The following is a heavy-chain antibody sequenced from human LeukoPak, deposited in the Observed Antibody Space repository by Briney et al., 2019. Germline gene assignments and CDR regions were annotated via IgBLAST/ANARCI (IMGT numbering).Heavy chain of an antibody. CDR3: TRLHYYDISGVDY. Sequence: PGGSLRLSCAASGFIFSGSAMHWVRQASGKGLEWVGRIRSKANSYATAYAASVKGRFTISRDDSKNTAYLQMNSLKTADTAVYYCTRLHYYDISGVDYGGREPWSPSPQ. V-gene: IGHV3-73*01. J-gene: IGHJ4*02. CDR1: GFIFSGSA. D-gene: IGHD3-22*01. CDR2: IRSKANSYAT.